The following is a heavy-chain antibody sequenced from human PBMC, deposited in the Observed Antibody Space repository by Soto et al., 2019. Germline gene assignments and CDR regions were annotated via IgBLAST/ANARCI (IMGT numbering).Heavy chain of an antibody. CDR2: IYYRGST. V-gene: IGHV4-31*03. Sequence: QVQLQESGPGLVKPSQTLSLTCTVSGGSISSGGYYWSWIRQRPGKGLEWIGYIYYRGSTYYNPSLKSRVTMSVDTSKNQYTQKLSSVTAADTAGYYCSRGCDCSGGSCELCGMDVWGQGTTVTVSS. CDR3: SRGCDCSGGSCELCGMDV. J-gene: IGHJ6*02. CDR1: GGSISSGGYY. D-gene: IGHD2-15*01.